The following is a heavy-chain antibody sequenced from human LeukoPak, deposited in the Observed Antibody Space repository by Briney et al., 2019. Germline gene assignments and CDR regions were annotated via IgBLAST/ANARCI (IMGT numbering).Heavy chain of an antibody. V-gene: IGHV3-43*02. Sequence: PGGSLRLSCVASGLPIGDFAMHWVRQAPGQGLEWVSLISGDGVSTFFADSVKGRFSISRDNSKNSLFLEMSGLRTEDTAMYYCARESGKFDYWGQGTLVAVSS. CDR1: GLPIGDFA. CDR2: ISGDGVST. J-gene: IGHJ4*02. CDR3: ARESGKFDY.